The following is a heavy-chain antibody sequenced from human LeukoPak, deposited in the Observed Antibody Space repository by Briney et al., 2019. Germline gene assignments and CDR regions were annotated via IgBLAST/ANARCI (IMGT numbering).Heavy chain of an antibody. Sequence: DPSETLSLTCSVSGDSVSRSDSYWDWIRQPPGKGLEWIGTIYYSGRTYYSPSLKSRVTMSVDQSNNQFSLNLRSVTAADTALYYCARRRYYDGSGYLEWGQGTLLSVSS. CDR2: IYYSGRT. CDR1: GDSVSRSDSY. J-gene: IGHJ1*01. CDR3: ARRRYYDGSGYLE. V-gene: IGHV4-39*01. D-gene: IGHD3-22*01.